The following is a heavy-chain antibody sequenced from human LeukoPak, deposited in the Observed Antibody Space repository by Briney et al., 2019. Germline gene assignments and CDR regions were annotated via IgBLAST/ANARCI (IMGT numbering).Heavy chain of an antibody. CDR2: IRYDGSNK. J-gene: IGHJ5*02. V-gene: IGHV3-30*02. CDR3: AKDYSKTSYYGSGTYYRPNWFDP. D-gene: IGHD3-10*01. CDR1: GFTFSSYG. Sequence: PGGSLRLSCAASGFTFSSYGIHWVRQAPGKGLEWVAFIRYDGSNKYYADSVKGRFTISRDNSKNTLYLQMNSLRAEDTAVYYCAKDYSKTSYYGSGTYYRPNWFDPWGQGTLVTVSS.